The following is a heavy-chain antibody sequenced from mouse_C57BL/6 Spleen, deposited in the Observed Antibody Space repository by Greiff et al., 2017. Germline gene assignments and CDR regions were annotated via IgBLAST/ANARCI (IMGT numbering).Heavy chain of an antibody. CDR1: GYTFTSYW. V-gene: IGHV1-52*01. J-gene: IGHJ1*03. D-gene: IGHD1-1*01. Sequence: QVQLQQPGAELVRPGSSVKLSCKASGYTFTSYWMHWVKQRPIQGLEWIGNIDPSDSETHYNQKFKDKATLTVDKSSSTAYMQLSSLTSEDSAVYYCARSTTVVDWYCDVWGTGTTVTISS. CDR3: ARSTTVVDWYCDV. CDR2: IDPSDSET.